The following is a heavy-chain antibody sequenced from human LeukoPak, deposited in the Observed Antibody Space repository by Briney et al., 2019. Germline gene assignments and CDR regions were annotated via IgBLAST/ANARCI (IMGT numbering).Heavy chain of an antibody. CDR1: GYTFTSYS. V-gene: IGHV1-18*01. D-gene: IGHD2-15*01. CDR2: ISAYNGNT. J-gene: IGHJ4*02. Sequence: ASVKVSCKASGYTFTSYSISWVRRAPGQGLEGMGWISAYNGNTIYAQKVKGRVTMTTDTSTSTAYMELRSLKSDDTAVYYCARASYCSDGSCYSDHWGQGTLVTVSS. CDR3: ARASYCSDGSCYSDH.